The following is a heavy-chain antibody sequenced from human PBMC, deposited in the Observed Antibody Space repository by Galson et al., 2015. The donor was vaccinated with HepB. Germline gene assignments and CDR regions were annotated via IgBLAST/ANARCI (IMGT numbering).Heavy chain of an antibody. Sequence: SLRLSCAASGFTFNTYGMHWVRQAPGKGLEWVAVIWYDGSNKYYAESVKGRFFVSRDNSKNTLYLQMNSLGSDDTAVYYCARCLTYGGNSGIPDYWGQGTLVTVSS. D-gene: IGHD4-23*01. J-gene: IGHJ4*02. CDR1: GFTFNTYG. CDR2: IWYDGSNK. V-gene: IGHV3-33*01. CDR3: ARCLTYGGNSGIPDY.